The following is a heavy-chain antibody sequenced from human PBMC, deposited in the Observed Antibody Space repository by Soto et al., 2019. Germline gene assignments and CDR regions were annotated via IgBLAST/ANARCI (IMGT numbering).Heavy chain of an antibody. CDR2: LSRNSGSI. D-gene: IGHD1-1*01. J-gene: IGHJ4*02. CDR1: GFNVDDYA. Sequence: XVSLRLSCAACGFNVDDYAIHWVRQDAGKGLEWVSGLSRNSGSIGYADSVKGRFNISRDHAKKSLFLQMSSLRSEDTALYYCARGMTGTLRGPIDYWGPGTLVTVSS. CDR3: ARGMTGTLRGPIDY. V-gene: IGHV3-9*01.